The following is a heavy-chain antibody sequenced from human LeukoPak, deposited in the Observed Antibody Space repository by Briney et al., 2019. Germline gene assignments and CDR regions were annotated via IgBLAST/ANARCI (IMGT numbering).Heavy chain of an antibody. CDR2: IYTSGST. CDR3: ARHVYGTVNP. J-gene: IGHJ5*02. V-gene: IGHV4-4*09. Sequence: SEPLSLTCTVSGGSISSYYWSWIRQPPGKGLEWIGYIYTSGSTNYNPSLKSRVTISVDTSKNQFSLKLSSVTAADTAVYYCARHVYGTVNPWGQGTLVTVSS. D-gene: IGHD3-10*01. CDR1: GGSISSYY.